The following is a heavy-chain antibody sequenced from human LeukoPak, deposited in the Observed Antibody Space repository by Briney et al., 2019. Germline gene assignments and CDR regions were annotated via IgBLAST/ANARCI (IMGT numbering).Heavy chain of an antibody. J-gene: IGHJ6*02. CDR3: AKGIRYCSSTSYYYVHYYYGMDV. CDR1: GFTFSSYG. V-gene: IGHV3-30*18. D-gene: IGHD2-2*01. CDR2: ISYDGSNK. Sequence: GGSLRLSCASSGFTFSSYGLHWVRQAPGKGLEWVAVISYDGSNKYYADSVKGRFTISRDNSKNTLYLQMNSLRVEDTAVYYCAKGIRYCSSTSYYYVHYYYGMDVWGQGTTVTVSS.